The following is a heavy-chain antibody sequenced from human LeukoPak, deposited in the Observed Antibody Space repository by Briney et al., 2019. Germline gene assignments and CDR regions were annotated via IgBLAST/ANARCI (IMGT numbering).Heavy chain of an antibody. CDR3: AKVYEYCPDF. CDR2: ISGSGGST. Sequence: GGTLRLSCAASGFTFSSYGMSWVRQAPGKGLEWVSAISGSGGSTYYADSVKGRFTISRDNSKNTLFLQVNSLRAEDTAVYYCAKVYEYCPDFWGQGTLVTVSS. CDR1: GFTFSSYG. D-gene: IGHD5/OR15-5a*01. V-gene: IGHV3-23*01. J-gene: IGHJ4*02.